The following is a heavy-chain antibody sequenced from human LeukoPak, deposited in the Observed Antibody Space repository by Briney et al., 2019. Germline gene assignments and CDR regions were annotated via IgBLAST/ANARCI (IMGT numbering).Heavy chain of an antibody. Sequence: SETLSLTCSVSGGSIYSYYWGWIRQPPGKGLEWIGYIYYTGSTNYNPSLKSRVTISVDTSKNQFSLKLDSVTAADTAVYHCARSSGYYYVDFDSWGQGTLVTVSS. V-gene: IGHV4-59*08. D-gene: IGHD3-22*01. CDR1: GGSIYSYY. CDR3: ARSSGYYYVDFDS. J-gene: IGHJ4*02. CDR2: IYYTGST.